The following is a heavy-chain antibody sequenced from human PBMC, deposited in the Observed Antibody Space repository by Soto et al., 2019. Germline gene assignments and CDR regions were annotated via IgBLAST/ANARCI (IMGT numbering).Heavy chain of an antibody. D-gene: IGHD3-22*01. V-gene: IGHV3-48*01. CDR2: ISTSSTTI. J-gene: IGHJ4*02. CDR3: ARGDSSGYGRVFDY. CDR1: GFTFSSYT. Sequence: EVQLVASGGGLVQPGGSLRLSCAASGFTFSSYTMNWVRQAPGKGLEWVSYISTSSTTIYYADSVKGRFTISRDNAKNSLYLQMNSLRAEDTAVYYCARGDSSGYGRVFDYWGQGTLVTVSS.